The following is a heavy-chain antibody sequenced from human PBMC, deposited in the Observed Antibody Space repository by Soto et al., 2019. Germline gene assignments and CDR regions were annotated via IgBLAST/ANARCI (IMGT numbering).Heavy chain of an antibody. Sequence: GSLSRSWAAAGFSFSDHYMDWVRPAPGKGLEWVARIRNKANRYTTEYAASVKGRFTISRDDSKNSLFLQMNSLQTEDTAVYYCGRVGDYNFWSGPDYWGQGTLVTVSS. CDR1: GFSFSDHY. J-gene: IGHJ4*02. CDR3: GRVGDYNFWSGPDY. V-gene: IGHV3-72*01. CDR2: IRNKANRYTT. D-gene: IGHD3-3*01.